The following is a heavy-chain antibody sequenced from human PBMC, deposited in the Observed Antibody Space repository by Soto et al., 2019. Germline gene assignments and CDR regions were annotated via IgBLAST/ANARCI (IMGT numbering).Heavy chain of an antibody. CDR3: ARGRNVVVVAAMGY. Sequence: QVQLVQSGAEVKKPGASVKVSCKASGYTFTSYDINWVRQATGQGLEWMGWMNPNSGNTGYAQKFQGRVTMPRNTSISTAYMELSSLRSEDTAVYYCARGRNVVVVAAMGYWGQGTLVTVSS. CDR2: MNPNSGNT. V-gene: IGHV1-8*01. CDR1: GYTFTSYD. J-gene: IGHJ4*02. D-gene: IGHD2-15*01.